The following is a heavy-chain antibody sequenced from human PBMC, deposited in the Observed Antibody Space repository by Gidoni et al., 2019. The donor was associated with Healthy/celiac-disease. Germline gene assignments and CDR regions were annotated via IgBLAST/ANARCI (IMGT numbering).Heavy chain of an antibody. CDR3: ARHLYSSWAPNDD. J-gene: IGHJ4*02. CDR1: GYSFTSYW. Sequence: EVQLVQSGAEVKKPGESLKISCKGSGYSFTSYWIGWVRQMPGKGLEWMVIIYPGDSDTRYSPSFQGQVTISADKSISTVYLQWSSLKASDTAMYYCARHLYSSWAPNDDWGQGTLVTVSS. CDR2: IYPGDSDT. D-gene: IGHD6-13*01. V-gene: IGHV5-51*01.